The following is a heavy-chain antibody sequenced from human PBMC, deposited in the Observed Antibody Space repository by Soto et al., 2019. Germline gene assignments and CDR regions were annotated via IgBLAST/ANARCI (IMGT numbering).Heavy chain of an antibody. CDR1: GFTFTSSA. CDR3: AAVLVTFGGVIAPSFDY. Sequence: QMQLVQSGPEVKKPGTSVKVSCKASGFTFTSSAMQWVRQARGQRLEWIGWIVVGSGNTNYAQKFQERVTITRDMSTSTADMELSSLRSEDTAVYYCAAVLVTFGGVIAPSFDYWGQGTLVTVSS. CDR2: IVVGSGNT. J-gene: IGHJ4*02. D-gene: IGHD3-16*02. V-gene: IGHV1-58*02.